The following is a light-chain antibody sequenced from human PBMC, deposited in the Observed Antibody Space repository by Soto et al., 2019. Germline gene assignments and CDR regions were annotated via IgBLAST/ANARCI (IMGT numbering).Light chain of an antibody. CDR2: GVN. V-gene: IGLV2-14*03. CDR1: NSDVGSFNS. Sequence: SALTQLASVSGSPGQSSSISCTEANSDVGSFNSVSWYQQHPGKAPTLILYGVNHRPSGVPHRFSGSKSANTASLTISGLQADDEAEYYCNSYTRGSTRYVFGTGTKVTVL. J-gene: IGLJ1*01. CDR3: NSYTRGSTRYV.